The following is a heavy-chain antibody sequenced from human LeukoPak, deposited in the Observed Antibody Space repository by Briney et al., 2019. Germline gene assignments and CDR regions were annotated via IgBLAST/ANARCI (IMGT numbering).Heavy chain of an antibody. CDR2: IYSNGIT. CDR3: ARRAYYDTSGYSPASGYYDL. Sequence: SETLSLTCTVSGGSIFGHYFNWIRQAPGKGLAWIGYIYSNGITSYNPSLRSRGTMSIATSRSQFSLRLASVTAADTAIYYCARRAYYDTSGYSPASGYYDLWGRGTLVTVSS. D-gene: IGHD3-22*01. J-gene: IGHJ2*01. V-gene: IGHV4-4*08. CDR1: GGSIFGHY.